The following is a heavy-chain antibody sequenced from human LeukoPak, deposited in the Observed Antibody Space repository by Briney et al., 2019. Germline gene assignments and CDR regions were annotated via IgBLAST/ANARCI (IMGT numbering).Heavy chain of an antibody. J-gene: IGHJ4*02. Sequence: ASVKVSCKASGYTFSGYYIHWVRQAPGQGLEWMGWINPNSGGTNYAQKFQGRITMTTDTSTSTAYMELRSLRSDDTAVYYCARYEISLVRGVMVWGQGTLVTVSS. CDR2: INPNSGGT. CDR3: ARYEISLVRGVMV. D-gene: IGHD3-10*01. V-gene: IGHV1-2*02. CDR1: GYTFSGYY.